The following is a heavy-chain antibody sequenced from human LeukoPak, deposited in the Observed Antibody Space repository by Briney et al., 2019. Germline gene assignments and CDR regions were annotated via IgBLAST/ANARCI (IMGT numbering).Heavy chain of an antibody. Sequence: PGGSLRLSCAASGFTFSSYGMHWVRQAPGKGLEWVAVIWYDGSNKYYADSVKGRFTISRDNSKNTLYLQMNSLRAEDTAVYYCARDRGGYSAYDVFDFWGQGTLVTVSS. V-gene: IGHV3-33*01. CDR2: IWYDGSNK. CDR1: GFTFSSYG. CDR3: ARDRGGYSAYDVFDF. J-gene: IGHJ4*02. D-gene: IGHD5-12*01.